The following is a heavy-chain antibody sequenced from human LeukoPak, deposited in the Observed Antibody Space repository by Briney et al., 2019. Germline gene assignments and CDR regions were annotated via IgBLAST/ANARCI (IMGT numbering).Heavy chain of an antibody. V-gene: IGHV3-30-3*01. D-gene: IGHD1-26*01. CDR2: ISYDGSNK. CDR1: GFTFSSYA. Sequence: GGSLRLSCAASGFTFSSYAMHWVRQAPGKGLEWVAVISYDGSNKYYADSVKGRFTISRDNSKNTLYLQMNSLRAEDTAVYYCARSPSGSYYDAFDIWGQGTMVTVSS. J-gene: IGHJ3*02. CDR3: ARSPSGSYYDAFDI.